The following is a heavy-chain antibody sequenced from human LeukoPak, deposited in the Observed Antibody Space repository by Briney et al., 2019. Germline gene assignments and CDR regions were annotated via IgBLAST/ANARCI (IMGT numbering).Heavy chain of an antibody. CDR3: ARDRLDNWNYMVSDY. CDR1: GGSFSGYY. CDR2: INHSGST. V-gene: IGHV4-34*01. J-gene: IGHJ4*02. Sequence: PSETLSLTCAVYGGSFSGYYWSWIRQPPGKGLEWIGEINHSGSTNYNPSLKSRVTISVDTSKNQFSLKLSSVTAADTAVYYCARDRLDNWNYMVSDYWGQGTLVTVSS. D-gene: IGHD1-7*01.